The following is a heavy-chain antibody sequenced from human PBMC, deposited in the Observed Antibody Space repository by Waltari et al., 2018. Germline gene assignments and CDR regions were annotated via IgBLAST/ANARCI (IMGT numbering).Heavy chain of an antibody. J-gene: IGHJ4*02. CDR2: INHSGST. CDR1: GGSFSGYY. Sequence: QVQLQQWGAGLLKPSETLSLTCAVYGGSFSGYYWSWIRQPPGKGLEWIGEINHSGSTNYNPSLKSRVTISVDTSKNQCSLKLSSVTAADTAVYYCARMPTYYYDSSGYFGFDYWGQGTLVTVSS. V-gene: IGHV4-34*01. CDR3: ARMPTYYYDSSGYFGFDY. D-gene: IGHD3-22*01.